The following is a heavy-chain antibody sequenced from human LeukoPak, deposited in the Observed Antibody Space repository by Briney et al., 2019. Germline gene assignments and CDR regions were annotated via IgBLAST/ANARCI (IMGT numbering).Heavy chain of an antibody. J-gene: IGHJ4*02. CDR2: XYYRGST. CDR1: GGSVXXXXXX. CDR3: ARHSGHIYSGHDNYFDY. D-gene: IGHD5-12*01. V-gene: IGHV4-39*01. Sequence: SETLSLTXTVSGGSVXXXXXXXGWIRQPPGXXXXXXXXXYYRGSTYYTPSLKXXXTISVDTSKDQFSLNLSSVTAADTAVYCCARHSGHIYSGHDNYFDYWGQGTLVTVSS.